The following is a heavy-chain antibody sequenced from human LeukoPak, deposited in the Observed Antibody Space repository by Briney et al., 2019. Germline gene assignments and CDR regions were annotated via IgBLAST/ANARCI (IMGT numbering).Heavy chain of an antibody. J-gene: IGHJ4*02. Sequence: PGRSLRLSCAASGFTFDDYAMHWVRQAPGKGLEWVSGISWNSGSIGYADSVKGRFTISRDNAKNSLYLQMNSLRAEDTALYYCAKGAHYYDSSGDGGYWGQGTLVTVSS. V-gene: IGHV3-9*01. CDR2: ISWNSGSI. CDR1: GFTFDDYA. CDR3: AKGAHYYDSSGDGGY. D-gene: IGHD3-22*01.